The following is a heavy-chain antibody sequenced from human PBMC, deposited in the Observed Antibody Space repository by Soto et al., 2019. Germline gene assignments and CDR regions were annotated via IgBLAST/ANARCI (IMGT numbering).Heavy chain of an antibody. CDR1: GGSFSTFA. Sequence: QVQLVQSGPEVKKPGSSVKVSCKASGGSFSTFAIYWVRQAPGQGLEWMGGIIPSFETSDDAQKFQGRVTITADKSTSTAYMELSSLKSEDTAVYYCARAWFGYYHHQAYYFDYWGQGTRVTVSS. CDR3: ARAWFGYYHHQAYYFDY. D-gene: IGHD3-10*01. CDR2: IIPSFETS. V-gene: IGHV1-69*06. J-gene: IGHJ4*02.